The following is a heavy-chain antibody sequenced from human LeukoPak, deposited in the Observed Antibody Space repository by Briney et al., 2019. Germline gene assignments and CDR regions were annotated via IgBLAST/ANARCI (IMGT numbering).Heavy chain of an antibody. D-gene: IGHD6-25*01. J-gene: IGHJ6*03. CDR2: ISGGSIYI. CDR3: AREAADAPDYYYYYMDV. V-gene: IGHV3-21*04. Sequence: GGSLRLSCAASGFTFSNFGMSWVRQAPGKGLEWVSSISGGSIYIYYADSVKGRFTISRDNGKNSLYLQMNSLRAEDTALYYCAREAADAPDYYYYYMDVWGKGTTVTVSS. CDR1: GFTFSNFG.